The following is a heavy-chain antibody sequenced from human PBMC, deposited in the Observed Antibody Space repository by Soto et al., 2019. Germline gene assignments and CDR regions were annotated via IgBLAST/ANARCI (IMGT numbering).Heavy chain of an antibody. CDR3: ASVRRGGYDSLRYYYGMDV. CDR1: GGSISSSSYY. V-gene: IGHV4-39*01. CDR2: IYYSGST. J-gene: IGHJ6*02. Sequence: QLQLQESGPGLVKPSETLSLTCTVSGGSISSSSYYWGWIRQPPGKGLEWIGSIYYSGSTYYNPSLKCRVTISVDTSKNQFSLKRSSVTAADTAVYYCASVRRGGYDSLRYYYGMDVWGQGTTVTVSS. D-gene: IGHD5-12*01.